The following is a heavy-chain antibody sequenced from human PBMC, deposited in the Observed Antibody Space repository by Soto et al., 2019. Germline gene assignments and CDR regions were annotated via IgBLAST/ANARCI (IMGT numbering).Heavy chain of an antibody. CDR2: IYYSGST. J-gene: IGHJ4*02. CDR3: ARHYYYDSSGYSAPSLYYFDY. D-gene: IGHD3-22*01. Sequence: SETLSLTCTVSGGSISSSSYYWGWIRQPPGKGLEWIGSIYYSGSTYYNPYLKSPVTISVDTSKNQFSLKLSSVTAADTAVYYCARHYYYDSSGYSAPSLYYFDYWGQGTLVTVSS. V-gene: IGHV4-39*01. CDR1: GGSISSSSYY.